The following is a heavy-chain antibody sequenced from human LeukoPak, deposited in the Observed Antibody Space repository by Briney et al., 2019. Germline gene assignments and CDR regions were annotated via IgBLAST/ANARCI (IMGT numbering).Heavy chain of an antibody. V-gene: IGHV3-23*01. CDR1: GFTFSSYA. D-gene: IGHD5-18*01. CDR3: AKWGYSYGSRYYYFDY. J-gene: IGHJ4*02. Sequence: GGSLRLSCAASGFTFSSYAMTWVRQAPGKGLEWVSGISGSGGSTYYADSVKGRFTISRDNFKNTLYLQMNSLRAEDTAVYYCAKWGYSYGSRYYYFDYWGQGTLVTVSS. CDR2: ISGSGGST.